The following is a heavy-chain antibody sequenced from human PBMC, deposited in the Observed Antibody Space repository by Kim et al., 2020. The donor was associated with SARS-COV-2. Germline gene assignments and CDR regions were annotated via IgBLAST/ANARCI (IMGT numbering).Heavy chain of an antibody. V-gene: IGHV3-7*01. J-gene: IGHJ4*02. CDR2: IKRDGSEK. Sequence: GGSLRLSCAASGFTFSSYWMSWVRQAPGKGLEWVANIKRDGSEKYYVDSVRGRFTISRDNAKNSLYLQMNSLRAEDTAVYYCASQGIYYDSGGYYSSFDYWGQGSLVTVSS. CDR1: GFTFSSYW. D-gene: IGHD3-22*01. CDR3: ASQGIYYDSGGYYSSFDY.